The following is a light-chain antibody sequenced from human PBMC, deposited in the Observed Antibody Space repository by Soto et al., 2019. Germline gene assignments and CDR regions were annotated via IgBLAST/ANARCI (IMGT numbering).Light chain of an antibody. CDR3: QQRIDWPPT. V-gene: IGKV3D-20*02. J-gene: IGKJ5*01. CDR2: GAS. CDR1: QSVSSSY. Sequence: ENLFTQSPGTPFLSSGERATLSCRASQSVSSSYLAWYQQKPGQAPRLLIYGASSRATGIPDRFSGSGSGTDFTLAISSLDPEDFAVYYCQQRIDWPPTFGQGTRLEIK.